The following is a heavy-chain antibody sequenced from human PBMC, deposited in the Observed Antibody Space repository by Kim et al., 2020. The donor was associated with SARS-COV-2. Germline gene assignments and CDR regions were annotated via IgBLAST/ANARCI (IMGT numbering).Heavy chain of an antibody. Sequence: PTLKSRVTLSVDTSKTQFSLKLSSGTAADTAVYYCARRGIQLWFHSAFDIWGQGTMVTVSS. D-gene: IGHD5-18*01. CDR3: ARRGIQLWFHSAFDI. V-gene: IGHV4-39*01. J-gene: IGHJ3*02.